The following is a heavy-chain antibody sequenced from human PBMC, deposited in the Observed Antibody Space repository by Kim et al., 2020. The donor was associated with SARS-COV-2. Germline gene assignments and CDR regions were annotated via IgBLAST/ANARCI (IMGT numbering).Heavy chain of an antibody. J-gene: IGHJ4*02. Sequence: ASVKVSCKASGYTFTGYYMHWVRQAPGQGLEWMGWINPNSGGTNYAQKFQGRVTMTRDTSISTAYMELSRLRSDDTAVYYCAREVDRDQADYSPFDYWGQGTLVTVSS. CDR3: AREVDRDQADYSPFDY. V-gene: IGHV1-2*02. CDR1: GYTFTGYY. D-gene: IGHD2-15*01. CDR2: INPNSGGT.